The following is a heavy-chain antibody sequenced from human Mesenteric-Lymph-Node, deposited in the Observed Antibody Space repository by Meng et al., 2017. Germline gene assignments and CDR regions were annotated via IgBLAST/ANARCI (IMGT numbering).Heavy chain of an antibody. J-gene: IGHJ4*02. V-gene: IGHV4-4*02. CDR3: GRDQGRELINH. CDR2: VYHRGDT. Sequence: QLQLQESGPGLVKPSGTLSLTCPVSGGSISSDIWWSWVRQPPGKGLEWIGEVYHRGDTNYNPSLKSRVDISVDKSKNQFYLSLFSVTAADTAVYYCGRDQGRELINHWGQGTLVTVFS. CDR1: GGSISSDIW. D-gene: IGHD1-7*01.